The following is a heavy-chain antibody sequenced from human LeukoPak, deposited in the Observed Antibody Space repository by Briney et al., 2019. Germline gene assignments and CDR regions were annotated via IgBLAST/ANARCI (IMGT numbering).Heavy chain of an antibody. J-gene: IGHJ3*02. V-gene: IGHV4-39*07. CDR1: GGSISSTTYY. Sequence: PSETLSLTCSVSGGSISSTTYYWVWIRQPPGRGLEWIGSIYYTGSTYYNPSLKSRVTMSIDTSENQFSLKLNSMTGADTAVYYCARDPRGSQWLRAFDIWGQGTMVTVSS. CDR2: IYYTGST. D-gene: IGHD6-19*01. CDR3: ARDPRGSQWLRAFDI.